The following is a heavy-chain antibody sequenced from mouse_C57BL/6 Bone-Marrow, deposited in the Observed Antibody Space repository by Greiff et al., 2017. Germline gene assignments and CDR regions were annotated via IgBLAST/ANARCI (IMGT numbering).Heavy chain of an antibody. D-gene: IGHD2-5*01. Sequence: VQLQQPGAELVMPGASVKLSCKASGYTFTSYWMHWVKQRPGQGLEWIGEIDPSDSYTNYNQKFKGKSTLTVDKSSSTAYMQLSSLTSEDSAVYYCARDYSNLYYFDYWAKAPLSQSPQ. V-gene: IGHV1-69*01. CDR1: GYTFTSYW. J-gene: IGHJ2*01. CDR3: ARDYSNLYYFDY. CDR2: IDPSDSYT.